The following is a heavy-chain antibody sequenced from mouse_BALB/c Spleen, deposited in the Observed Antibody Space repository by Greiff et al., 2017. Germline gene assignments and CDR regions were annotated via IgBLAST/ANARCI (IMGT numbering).Heavy chain of an antibody. CDR2: INSNGGST. J-gene: IGHJ4*01. V-gene: IGHV5-6-3*01. D-gene: IGHD2-14*01. CDR3: ARDYRSYAMDY. CDR1: GFTFSSYG. Sequence: EVKVVESGGGLVQPGGSLKLSCAASGFTFSSYGMSWVRQTPDKRLELVATINSNGGSTYYPDSVKGRFTISRDNAKNTLYLQMSSLKSEDTAMYYCARDYRSYAMDYWGQGTSVTVSS.